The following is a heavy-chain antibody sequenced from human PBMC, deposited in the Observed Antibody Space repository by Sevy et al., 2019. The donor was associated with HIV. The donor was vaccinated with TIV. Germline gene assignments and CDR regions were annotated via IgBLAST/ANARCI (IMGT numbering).Heavy chain of an antibody. J-gene: IGHJ4*02. CDR3: AREATGAFDY. CDR1: GGSITTYY. CDR2: IHYSGRT. V-gene: IGHV4-59*01. Sequence: SETLSLTCTVSGGSITTYYWSWIRQPPGKGLEWIGHIHYSGRTNYNPSLKSRLTISVDTSKNQFSLKLTSVTAADTAVYYCAREATGAFDYWGQGTLVTVSS. D-gene: IGHD5-12*01.